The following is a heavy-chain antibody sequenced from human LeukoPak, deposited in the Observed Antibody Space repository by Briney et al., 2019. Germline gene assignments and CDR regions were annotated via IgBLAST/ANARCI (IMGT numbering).Heavy chain of an antibody. J-gene: IGHJ1*01. Sequence: SVKVSCKASGGTFSSYAISWVRQAPGQGLEWMGGIIPIFGTANYAQKFQGRVTITADESTSTAYMELSSLRSEDTAVYYCARDKAVTTEVTQYFQHWGQGTLVTVSS. V-gene: IGHV1-69*01. CDR2: IIPIFGTA. CDR3: ARDKAVTTEVTQYFQH. CDR1: GGTFSSYA. D-gene: IGHD4-23*01.